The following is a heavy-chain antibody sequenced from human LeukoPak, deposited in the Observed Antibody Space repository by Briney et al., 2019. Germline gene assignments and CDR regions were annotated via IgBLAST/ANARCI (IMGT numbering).Heavy chain of an antibody. Sequence: SETLSLTCTVSGGSTSSSSLYWGWIRQPPGKGLEWIGNIYYSGSTFYNPSLKSRVTMSVDTSKNQFSLKLSSVTAADTAVYYCARRATAAGSGFGYWGQGTLVTVSS. CDR1: GGSTSSSSLY. CDR3: ARRATAAGSGFGY. D-gene: IGHD6-13*01. V-gene: IGHV4-39*01. CDR2: IYYSGST. J-gene: IGHJ4*02.